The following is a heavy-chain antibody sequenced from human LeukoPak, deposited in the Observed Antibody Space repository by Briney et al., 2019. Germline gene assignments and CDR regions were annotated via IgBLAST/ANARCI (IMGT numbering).Heavy chain of an antibody. J-gene: IGHJ2*01. V-gene: IGHV4-30-2*01. CDR1: GGSISSGGYS. CDR2: IYHSGST. D-gene: IGHD4-17*01. CDR3: ARSPIYGRGYFDL. Sequence: PSETLSLTCTVSGGSISSGGYSWSWIRQPPGTGLEWIGYIYHSGSTYYNPSLKSRVTISVDRSKNQFSLKLSSVTAADTAVYYCARSPIYGRGYFDLWGRGTLVTVSS.